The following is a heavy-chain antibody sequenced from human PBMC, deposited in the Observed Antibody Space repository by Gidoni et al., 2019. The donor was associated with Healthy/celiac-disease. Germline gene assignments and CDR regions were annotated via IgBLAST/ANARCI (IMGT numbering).Heavy chain of an antibody. CDR3: ASGPYYDILTGYYSDY. CDR2: IHYSGST. V-gene: IGHV4-39*01. J-gene: IGHJ4*02. CDR1: GGSISSRSYY. Sequence: QLQLQESGPGLVKPSETLSLTCTVSGGSISSRSYYWGWIRQPPGKGLEWIGSIHYSGSTYYNPSLKSRVTISVDTSKNQFSLKLSSVTAADTAAYYCASGPYYDILTGYYSDYWGQGTLVTVSS. D-gene: IGHD3-9*01.